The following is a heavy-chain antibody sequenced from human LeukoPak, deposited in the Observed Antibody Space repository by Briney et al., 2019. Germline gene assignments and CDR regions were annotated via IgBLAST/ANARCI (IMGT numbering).Heavy chain of an antibody. CDR2: IYYSGST. J-gene: IGHJ4*02. Sequence: SETLSLTCTVSGDSINSYYWSWIRQPPGKGLEWIGYIYYSGSTNYNPSLKSRVTISVDTSKNQFSLRLSSVTAADTAMYYCARSIPTFGTAVAGYHFFDYWGQGTLVTVSS. D-gene: IGHD6-19*01. V-gene: IGHV4-59*08. CDR1: GDSINSYY. CDR3: ARSIPTFGTAVAGYHFFDY.